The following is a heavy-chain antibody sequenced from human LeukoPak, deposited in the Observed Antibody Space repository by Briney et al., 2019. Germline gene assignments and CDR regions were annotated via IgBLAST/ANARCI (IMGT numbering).Heavy chain of an antibody. CDR3: VRREALHAFDI. D-gene: IGHD6-6*01. J-gene: IGHJ3*02. CDR2: IRNKTYRYTT. CDR1: GFTFGDHY. V-gene: IGHV3-72*01. Sequence: PGGSLRLSCAASGFTFGDHYMDWVRQAPGEGLECGGRIRNKTYRYTTEYATSVKGRFTISRDYSQKSLYLQMNSLKTDDTAVYYCVRREALHAFDIWGQGTMVTVSS.